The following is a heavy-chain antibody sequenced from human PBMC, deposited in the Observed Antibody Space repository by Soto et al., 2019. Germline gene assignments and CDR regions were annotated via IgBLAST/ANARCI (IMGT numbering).Heavy chain of an antibody. J-gene: IGHJ5*02. CDR2: INHSGST. Sequence: SETLSLTCAVYGGSFSGYYWSWIRQPPGKGLEWIGEINHSGSTNYNPSLKSRVTISVDTSKNQFSRKLSSVTAADTAVYYCARKDIVVVPAAYNWFDPWGQGTLVTVSS. V-gene: IGHV4-34*01. CDR3: ARKDIVVVPAAYNWFDP. CDR1: GGSFSGYY. D-gene: IGHD2-2*01.